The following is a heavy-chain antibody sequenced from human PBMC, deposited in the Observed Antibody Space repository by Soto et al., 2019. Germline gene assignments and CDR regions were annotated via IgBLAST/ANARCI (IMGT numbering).Heavy chain of an antibody. CDR1: GYTFTSYD. CDR2: MNPNSGNT. Sequence: GASVKVSCKASGYTFTSYDINWVRQATGQGLEWMGWMNPNSGNTGYAQKFQGRVTMTRNTSISTAYMELSSLRSEDTAVYYCAKEVVAVAGTYDYYYGMDVWGQGTTVPVSS. CDR3: AKEVVAVAGTYDYYYGMDV. D-gene: IGHD6-19*01. V-gene: IGHV1-8*01. J-gene: IGHJ6*02.